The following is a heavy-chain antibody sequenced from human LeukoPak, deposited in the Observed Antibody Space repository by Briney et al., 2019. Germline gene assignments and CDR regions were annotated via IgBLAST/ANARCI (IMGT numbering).Heavy chain of an antibody. Sequence: SQTLSLTCTVSGGSISSGGYYWSWIRQHPGKGLEWIGYIYYSGSTYYNPSLKSRVTISVDTSKNQFSLKLSSVTAADTAVYYCARTPRGLNYFDYWGQGTLVTVSS. V-gene: IGHV4-31*03. J-gene: IGHJ4*02. CDR3: ARTPRGLNYFDY. D-gene: IGHD3-10*01. CDR1: GGSISSGGYY. CDR2: IYYSGST.